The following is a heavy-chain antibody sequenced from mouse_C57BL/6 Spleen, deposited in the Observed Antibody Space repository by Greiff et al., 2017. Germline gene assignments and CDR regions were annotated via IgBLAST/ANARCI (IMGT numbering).Heavy chain of an antibody. CDR2: IYPGSGST. Sequence: VQLQQPGAELVKPGASVKMSCKASGYTFTSYWITWVKQRPGQGLEWIGDIYPGSGSTNYNEKFKSKATLTVDTSSSTAYMQLSSLTSEDSAVYYCARSYYGSSPWYFDVWGTGTTVTVSS. CDR3: ARSYYGSSPWYFDV. D-gene: IGHD1-1*01. J-gene: IGHJ1*03. V-gene: IGHV1-55*01. CDR1: GYTFTSYW.